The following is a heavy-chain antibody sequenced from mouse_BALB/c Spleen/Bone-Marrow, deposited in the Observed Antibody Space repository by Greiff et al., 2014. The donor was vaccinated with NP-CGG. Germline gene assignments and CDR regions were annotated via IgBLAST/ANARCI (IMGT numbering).Heavy chain of an antibody. CDR3: TRDYGNSWYFDV. D-gene: IGHD2-1*01. Sequence: EVQLQQSGTVLVRPGASVQMSCKASGYTFTSYWMHWGKQRPGQGLEWIGAIYPGNSDANYNQNFKGKAKLTAVTSSSTAYMELSSLTNEDSAVYYCTRDYGNSWYFDVWGAGTTVTVSS. CDR2: IYPGNSDA. J-gene: IGHJ1*01. V-gene: IGHV1-5*01. CDR1: GYTFTSYW.